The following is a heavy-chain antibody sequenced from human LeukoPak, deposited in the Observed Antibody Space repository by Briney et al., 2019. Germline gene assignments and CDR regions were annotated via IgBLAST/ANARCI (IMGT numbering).Heavy chain of an antibody. CDR1: GFTLRNYW. D-gene: IGHD5-24*01. CDR3: ARGNYPSSFDS. V-gene: IGHV3-74*01. CDR2: INGDGSNT. Sequence: GSLRLSCAASGFTLRNYWMHWVRQPPGKGLVWVSHINGDGSNTGYADSVKGRFTISRDNAKNTLYLQINSLRAEDTAVYYCARGNYPSSFDSWGQGTLVTVSS. J-gene: IGHJ4*02.